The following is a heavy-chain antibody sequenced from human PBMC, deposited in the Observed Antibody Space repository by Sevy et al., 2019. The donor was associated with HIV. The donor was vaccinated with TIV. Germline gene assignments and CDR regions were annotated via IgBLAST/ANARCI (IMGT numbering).Heavy chain of an antibody. D-gene: IGHD3-22*01. CDR2: ISSSGTTI. V-gene: IGHV3-48*03. Sequence: GGSLRLSCEASGFTFSSYEMNWVRQAPGKGLEWVSYISSSGTTIKYADSVKGRFTISRDNAKNSLYMQMNSLRAEDTAGYYCARVDANYDKGFDPWGQGTLVTVSS. J-gene: IGHJ5*02. CDR3: ARVDANYDKGFDP. CDR1: GFTFSSYE.